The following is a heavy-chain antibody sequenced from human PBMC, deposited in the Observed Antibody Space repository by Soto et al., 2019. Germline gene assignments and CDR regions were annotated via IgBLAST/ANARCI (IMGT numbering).Heavy chain of an antibody. J-gene: IGHJ6*02. Sequence: SVKVSCKASGGTFSSYAISWVRQAPGQGLEWMGGIIPIFGTANYAQKFQGRVTITADKSTSTAYMELSSLRSEDTAVYYCAKGVGYSTYCYYGMDVWGQGTTVTVSS. D-gene: IGHD2-2*03. CDR1: GGTFSSYA. CDR2: IIPIFGTA. CDR3: AKGVGYSTYCYYGMDV. V-gene: IGHV1-69*06.